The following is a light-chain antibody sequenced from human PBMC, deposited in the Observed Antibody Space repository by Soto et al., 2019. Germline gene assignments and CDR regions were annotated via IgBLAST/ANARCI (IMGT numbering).Light chain of an antibody. CDR3: QQYDTSPKT. J-gene: IGKJ1*01. CDR2: GAS. CDR1: QSFGNN. V-gene: IGKV3D-15*02. Sequence: IVMTQSPATLSVSPGERATLSCRASQSFGNNQAWYQEKPGQAPRLLIYGASTRATGIPARFSGSGSGTEFTLTISSLQSEAFAIYSCQQYDTSPKTLGQGTKVDIK.